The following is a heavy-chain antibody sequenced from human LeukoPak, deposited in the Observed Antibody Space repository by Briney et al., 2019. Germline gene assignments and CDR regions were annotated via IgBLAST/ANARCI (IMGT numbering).Heavy chain of an antibody. CDR2: TYYRSKWYN. Sequence: QTLSLTCAISGDSVSSNSAAWNWIRQSPSRGLEWLERTYYRSKWYNDYGVSVKNRIPINPDTSQNQFYLQLNSVTPEETAVYYCARGRSGMTVDVWGEWGQGTLVTVSS. D-gene: IGHD6-19*01. V-gene: IGHV6-1*01. CDR1: GDSVSSNSAA. J-gene: IGHJ4*02. CDR3: ARGRSGMTVDVWGE.